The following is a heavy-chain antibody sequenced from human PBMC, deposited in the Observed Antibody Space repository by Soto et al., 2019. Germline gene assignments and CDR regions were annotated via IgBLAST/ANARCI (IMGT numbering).Heavy chain of an antibody. J-gene: IGHJ4*02. Sequence: SETLSLTCNVSGASISSYNYWGWFRQPPGKGLEWIGTIFYSGSTYYNPSLKSRVTISVDTSKNQFSLKLTSVTAADTALYYCARRYGWLYFDYWGQGSLVTVSS. D-gene: IGHD3-10*01. CDR1: GASISSYNY. CDR2: IFYSGST. CDR3: ARRYGWLYFDY. V-gene: IGHV4-39*01.